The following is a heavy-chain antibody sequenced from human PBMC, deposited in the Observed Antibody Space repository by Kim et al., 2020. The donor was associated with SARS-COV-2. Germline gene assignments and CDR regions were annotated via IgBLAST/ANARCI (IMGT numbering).Heavy chain of an antibody. CDR1: GFTFSSHD. J-gene: IGHJ6*02. Sequence: GGSLRLSCAASGFTFSSHDMHWVRQATGKGLDWVSGIGADGDTYYLGSVRGRFTISRENAKNSLYLQMNSLTVGDTAVYYCVRELSGSNYYYGMDVWGQG. D-gene: IGHD1-26*01. V-gene: IGHV3-13*01. CDR3: VRELSGSNYYYGMDV. CDR2: IGADGDT.